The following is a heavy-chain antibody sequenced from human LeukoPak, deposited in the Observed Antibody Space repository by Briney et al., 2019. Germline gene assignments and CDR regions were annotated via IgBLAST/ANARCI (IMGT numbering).Heavy chain of an antibody. Sequence: GGPLRLSCGASGFTFNTYVMHWVPQAPGKGLEGVAVIWSDGSNKYYADSVKGRFTISRDNSKNTLYLQMNSLRAEDTAVYYCARRRYSVYDFDYWGQGTLVTVSS. CDR1: GFTFNTYV. J-gene: IGHJ4*02. CDR3: ARRRYSVYDFDY. CDR2: IWSDGSNK. V-gene: IGHV3-33*01. D-gene: IGHD5/OR15-5a*01.